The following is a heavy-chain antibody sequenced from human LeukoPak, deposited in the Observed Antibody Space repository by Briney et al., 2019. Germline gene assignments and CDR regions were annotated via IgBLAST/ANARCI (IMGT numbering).Heavy chain of an antibody. V-gene: IGHV4-59*11. CDR2: IYYSGST. J-gene: IGHJ3*02. Sequence: PSETLSLTCTVSGGSISSHYWSWIRQPPGKGLEWTGYIYYSGSTNYNPSLKSRVTISVDTSKNQFSLKLSSVTAADTAVYYCARELTYYYDSSGYYPDAFDIWGQGTMVTVSS. D-gene: IGHD3-22*01. CDR1: GGSISSHY. CDR3: ARELTYYYDSSGYYPDAFDI.